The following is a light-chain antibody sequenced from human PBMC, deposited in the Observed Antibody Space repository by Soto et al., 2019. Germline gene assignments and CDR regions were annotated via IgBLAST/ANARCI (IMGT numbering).Light chain of an antibody. V-gene: IGKV2-28*01. CDR3: MQALQAPYT. J-gene: IGKJ2*01. Sequence: DMVMTQSPLSLPVTPGEPASISCRSSQSLLHSNGYNYLDWYLQKPGQSPQLLIFLGSNRASGVPDRFSGSGSGTDFTPKISRVEAEDVGVYYCMQALQAPYTFGLGTKLEIK. CDR2: LGS. CDR1: QSLLHSNGYNY.